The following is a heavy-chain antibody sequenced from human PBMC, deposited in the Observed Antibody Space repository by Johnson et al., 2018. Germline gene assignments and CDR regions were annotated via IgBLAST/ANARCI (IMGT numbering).Heavy chain of an antibody. CDR3: ARLLGYCTNGVCFGAFDI. CDR2: ISSSRSTI. J-gene: IGHJ3*02. D-gene: IGHD2-8*01. V-gene: IGHV3-48*01. CDR1: GFTFSSYS. Sequence: VQLVESGGGLVQXGGSXRLXCAASGFTFSSYSMNWVRQAPGKGLEWVSYISSSRSTIYYADSVKGRFTIPRDNAKNSLYLQMNSLRAEDTAVYYCARLLGYCTNGVCFGAFDIWGQGTMVTVSS.